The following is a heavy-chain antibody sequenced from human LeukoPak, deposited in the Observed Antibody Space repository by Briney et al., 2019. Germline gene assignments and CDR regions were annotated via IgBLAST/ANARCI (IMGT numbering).Heavy chain of an antibody. CDR3: ATVPRWGSYYFDY. J-gene: IGHJ4*02. Sequence: ASVKVSRKVSGYTLTELSMHWVRQAPGKGLEWMGGFDPEDGETIYAQKFQGRVTMTEDTSTDTAYMELSSLRSEDTAVYYCATVPRWGSYYFDYWGQGTLVTVSS. CDR1: GYTLTELS. D-gene: IGHD3-16*01. V-gene: IGHV1-24*01. CDR2: FDPEDGET.